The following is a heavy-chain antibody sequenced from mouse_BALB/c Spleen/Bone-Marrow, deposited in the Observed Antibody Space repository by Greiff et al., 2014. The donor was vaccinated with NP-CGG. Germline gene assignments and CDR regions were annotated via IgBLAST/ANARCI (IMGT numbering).Heavy chain of an antibody. V-gene: IGHV1-9*01. D-gene: IGHD2-14*01. CDR3: ARGDRYDVRFDY. CDR2: ILPGSDST. J-gene: IGHJ2*01. CDR1: GYTFSSFW. Sequence: QVQLQQSGAELMKPGASVKISCKATGYTFSSFWIDWVKQRPGHGLEWIGEILPGSDSTNYNEKLKGKATFTADTSSNTAYMQLSSLTSEDSAVYYCARGDRYDVRFDYWGQGTTLTVSS.